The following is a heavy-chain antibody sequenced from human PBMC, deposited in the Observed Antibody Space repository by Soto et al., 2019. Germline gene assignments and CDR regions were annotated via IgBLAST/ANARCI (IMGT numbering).Heavy chain of an antibody. J-gene: IGHJ6*03. V-gene: IGHV3-33*01. CDR2: IWYDGSNK. D-gene: IGHD3-10*01. Sequence: GGSLRLSCAASGFTFSSYGMHWVRQAPGKGLEWVAVIWYDGSNKYYADSVKGRFTISRDNSKNTLYLQMNSLRAEDTAVYYCARGGEVAYYYMDVWGKGTTVTVSS. CDR3: ARGGEVAYYYMDV. CDR1: GFTFSSYG.